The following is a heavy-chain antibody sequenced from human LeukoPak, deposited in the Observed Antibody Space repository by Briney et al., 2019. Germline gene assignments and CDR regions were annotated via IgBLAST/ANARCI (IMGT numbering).Heavy chain of an antibody. CDR3: ARVLREIPSRDYFDY. CDR1: GYTFTSDS. J-gene: IGHJ4*02. D-gene: IGHD3-16*01. Sequence: ASVKVSCKASGYTFTSDSMHWVRQAPGQRLEWMGWINAGNGNTKYSQKFQGRVTITRDTSANTAYMELSSLRSEDTAVYYCARVLREIPSRDYFDYWGQGTLVTVSS. V-gene: IGHV1-3*01. CDR2: INAGNGNT.